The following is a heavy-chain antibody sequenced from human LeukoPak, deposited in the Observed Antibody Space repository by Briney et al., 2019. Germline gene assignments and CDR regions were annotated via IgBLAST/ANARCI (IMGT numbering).Heavy chain of an antibody. CDR3: AKDRVRFLEWLFEAPWFDP. CDR2: ISGDGGST. D-gene: IGHD3-3*01. J-gene: IGHJ5*02. CDR1: GFTFDDYA. V-gene: IGHV3-43*02. Sequence: GGSLRLSCAASGFTFDDYAMHWVRQAPGKGLEWVSLISGDGGSTYYADSAKGRFTISRDNSKNSLYLQMNSLRTEDTALYYCAKDRVRFLEWLFEAPWFDPWGQGTLVTVSS.